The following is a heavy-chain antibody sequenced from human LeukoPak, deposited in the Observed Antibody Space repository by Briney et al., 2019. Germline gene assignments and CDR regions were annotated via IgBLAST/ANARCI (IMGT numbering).Heavy chain of an antibody. CDR1: GFTFSSYS. CDR2: ISSSSSYI. V-gene: IGHV3-21*01. CDR3: ARDTRGRGSLNYCGSDCYMFDY. J-gene: IGHJ4*02. D-gene: IGHD2-21*02. Sequence: GGSLRLSCAASGFTFSSYSMNWVRQAPGKGLEWVSSISSSSSYIYYADSVKGRFTISRDNAKNSLYLQMNSLRAEDTAVYYCARDTRGRGSLNYCGSDCYMFDYWGQGTLVTVSS.